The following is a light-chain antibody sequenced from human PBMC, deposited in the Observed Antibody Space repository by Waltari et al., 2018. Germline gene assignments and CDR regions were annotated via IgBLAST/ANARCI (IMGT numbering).Light chain of an antibody. J-gene: IGKJ4*01. Sequence: VLLTQSPASLSVSPGDTVILSCRASQSVRTNLVWYQQKAGQAPRTLTYGASTRASGVPSRFSGSGSETDFTLIISSLQSEDAAVYFCQQYYGWPPITFGGGTKLEI. CDR3: QQYYGWPPIT. V-gene: IGKV3-15*01. CDR1: QSVRTN. CDR2: GAS.